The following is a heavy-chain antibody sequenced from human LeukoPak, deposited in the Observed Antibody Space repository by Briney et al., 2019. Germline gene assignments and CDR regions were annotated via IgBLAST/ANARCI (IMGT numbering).Heavy chain of an antibody. D-gene: IGHD6-13*01. V-gene: IGHV1-69*04. CDR1: GGTFSRSA. CDR2: IIPIFGVS. J-gene: IGHJ4*02. CDR3: ARAAQQLVHLFDY. Sequence: SMKVSCKPSGGTFSRSAISGVRQGPGEGLEWMGRIIPIFGVSKSAQKFQGRVTITADKSTSTAYMELSSLRSEDTAVHYCARAAQQLVHLFDYWGQGTLVTVSS.